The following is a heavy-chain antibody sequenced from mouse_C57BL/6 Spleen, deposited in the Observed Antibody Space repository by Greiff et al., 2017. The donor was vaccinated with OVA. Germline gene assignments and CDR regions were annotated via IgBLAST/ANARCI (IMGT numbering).Heavy chain of an antibody. Sequence: VQLQESGAELVRPGASVTLSCKASGYTFTDYEMHWVKQTPVHGLEWIGAIDPETGGTAYNQKFKGKAILTADKSSSTAYMELRSLTSEDSAVYYCTRWGTTVVDYYAMDYWGQGTSVTVSS. CDR2: IDPETGGT. J-gene: IGHJ4*01. V-gene: IGHV1-15*01. CDR3: TRWGTTVVDYYAMDY. CDR1: GYTFTDYE. D-gene: IGHD1-1*01.